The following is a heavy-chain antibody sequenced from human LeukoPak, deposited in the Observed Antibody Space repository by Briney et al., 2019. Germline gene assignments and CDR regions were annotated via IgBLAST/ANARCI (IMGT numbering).Heavy chain of an antibody. CDR2: IYYSGST. V-gene: IGHV4-31*03. D-gene: IGHD3-22*01. CDR1: GGSISSGGYY. CDR3: ARGYHGHYYDSSGSIDY. Sequence: SETLSLTCTVSGGSISSGGYYWSWIRQHPGKGLEWIWYIYYSGSTYYNPSLRSRVTISVDTSKNQFSLKLSSVTAADTAVYYCARGYHGHYYDSSGSIDYWGQGTLVTVSS. J-gene: IGHJ4*02.